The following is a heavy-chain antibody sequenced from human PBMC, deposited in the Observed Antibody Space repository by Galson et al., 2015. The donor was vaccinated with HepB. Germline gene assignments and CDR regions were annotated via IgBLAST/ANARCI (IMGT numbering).Heavy chain of an antibody. CDR1: GFTFSDSW. CDR2: ISGDGSNT. D-gene: IGHD2-21*01. Sequence: SLRLSCAVSGFTFSDSWMHWVRQPPGKGLVWVSYISGDGSNTMYAASVKGLFTISRDNAKNTLVLQTNSLTAEATAVYYCHTVVRGHPYGGQGTLVTVTS. CDR3: HTVVRGHPY. J-gene: IGHJ4*02. V-gene: IGHV3-74*03.